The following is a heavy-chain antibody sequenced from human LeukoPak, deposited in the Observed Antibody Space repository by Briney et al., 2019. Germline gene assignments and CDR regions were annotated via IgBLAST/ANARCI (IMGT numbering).Heavy chain of an antibody. CDR3: AREQRQLGVGFDY. CDR2: LPYEGSNR. V-gene: IGHV3-30-3*01. CDR1: GFTFSSYA. D-gene: IGHD6-13*01. Sequence: TGRSLRLSCAASGFTFSSYAMHWVPRAPGKGREGGEGLPYEGSNRYYVDAVKGRFTISRDNSQNTLYLQMNSLRAEDTAVYYCAREQRQLGVGFDYWGQGTLVTVSS. J-gene: IGHJ4*02.